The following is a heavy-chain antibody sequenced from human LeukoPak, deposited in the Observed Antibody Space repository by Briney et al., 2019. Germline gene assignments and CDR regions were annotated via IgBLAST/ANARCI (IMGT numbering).Heavy chain of an antibody. D-gene: IGHD3-3*01. CDR3: ARVNEPFSLWSGYYRVEGGAMDV. CDR2: INPNSGGT. J-gene: IGHJ6*03. CDR1: GYTFTGYY. Sequence: GASVKVSCKASGYTFTGYYMHWVRQAPGQGLEWMGWINPNSGGTNYAQKFQGRVTMTRDTSISTAYMELSRLRSDDTAVYYCARVNEPFSLWSGYYRVEGGAMDVWGKGTTVTVSS. V-gene: IGHV1-2*02.